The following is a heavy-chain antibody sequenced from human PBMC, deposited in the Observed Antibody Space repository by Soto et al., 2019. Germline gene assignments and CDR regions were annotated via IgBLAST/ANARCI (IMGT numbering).Heavy chain of an antibody. J-gene: IGHJ4*02. CDR1: GYSFTSLD. Sequence: QVQLVQSGAEVREPGASVKVSCKASGYSFTSLDINWVRQTAGQGLEWMGWMEPSTGRTGYAQKFQGRVTMTRDTSINTADMELTTLTSDDTAFCYCARGVSAGVDYWGQGTLVIVSS. V-gene: IGHV1-8*01. CDR3: ARGVSAGVDY. D-gene: IGHD1-26*01. CDR2: MEPSTGRT.